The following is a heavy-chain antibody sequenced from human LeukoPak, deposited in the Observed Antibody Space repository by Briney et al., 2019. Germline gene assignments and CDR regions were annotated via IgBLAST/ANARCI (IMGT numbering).Heavy chain of an antibody. D-gene: IGHD3-10*01. CDR1: GGSISSGDYY. Sequence: SETLSLTCTVSGGSISSGDYYWSWIRQPPGKGLEWTGYIYYSGSTYYNPSLKSRVTISVDTSKNQFSLKLSSVTAADTAVYYCASAYYYGSGSYLYWGQGTLVTVSS. V-gene: IGHV4-30-4*01. J-gene: IGHJ4*02. CDR2: IYYSGST. CDR3: ASAYYYGSGSYLY.